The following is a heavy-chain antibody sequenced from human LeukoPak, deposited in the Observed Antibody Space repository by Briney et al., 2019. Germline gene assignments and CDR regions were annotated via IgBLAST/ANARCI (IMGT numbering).Heavy chain of an antibody. CDR1: GFTVSSTL. CDR3: AKGTSLIRGYYYGMDV. D-gene: IGHD1-14*01. CDR2: ISGSGGST. Sequence: GGSLRLTCIVSGFTVSSTLMDWVRQAPGKGLEWVSAISGSGGSTYYADSVKGRFTISRDNSKNTLYLQMNSLRAEDTAVYYCAKGTSLIRGYYYGMDVWGQGTTVTVSS. J-gene: IGHJ6*02. V-gene: IGHV3-23*01.